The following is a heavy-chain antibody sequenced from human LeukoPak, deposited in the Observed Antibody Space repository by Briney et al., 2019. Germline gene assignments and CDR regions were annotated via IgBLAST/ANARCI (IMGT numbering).Heavy chain of an antibody. CDR2: IYHSGST. V-gene: IGHV4-38-2*02. CDR3: ARAYLDTGTEFDY. D-gene: IGHD1-1*01. J-gene: IGHJ4*02. CDR1: GYSISSGYY. Sequence: SETLSLTCTVSGYSISSGYYWGWIRPPPGKGLEWIGSIYHSGSTYYNPSLKSRVTISVDTSKNQFSLKLSSVTAADTAVYYCARAYLDTGTEFDYWGQGTLVTVSS.